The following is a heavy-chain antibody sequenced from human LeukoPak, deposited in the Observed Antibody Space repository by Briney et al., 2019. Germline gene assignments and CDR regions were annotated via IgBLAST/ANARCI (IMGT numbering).Heavy chain of an antibody. J-gene: IGHJ4*02. V-gene: IGHV3-23*01. CDR2: ISGSGGST. CDR1: GFTFSSYT. D-gene: IGHD3-10*01. Sequence: GGSLRLSCAASGFTFSSYTMSWVRQAPGRGLEWVSAISGSGGSTYYADSVKGRFTISRDNFKHTLYLQMNSLRAEDTAVYYCARSGSGSYFLDYWGQGTLVTVSS. CDR3: ARSGSGSYFLDY.